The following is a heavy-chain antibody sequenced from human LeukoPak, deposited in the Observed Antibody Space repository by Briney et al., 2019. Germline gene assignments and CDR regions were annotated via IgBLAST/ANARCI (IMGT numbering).Heavy chain of an antibody. CDR2: IYPRDGST. V-gene: IGHV1-46*02. CDR3: ARDQEAFDY. Sequence: ASVKVSCKASGYTFNHYGFSWVRQAPGQGLEWMGMIYPRDGSTSYAQKFQGRVTVTRDTSTSTVHMELSGLRSEDTAVYYCARDQEAFDYWGQGTLVTVSS. CDR1: GYTFNHYG. J-gene: IGHJ4*02.